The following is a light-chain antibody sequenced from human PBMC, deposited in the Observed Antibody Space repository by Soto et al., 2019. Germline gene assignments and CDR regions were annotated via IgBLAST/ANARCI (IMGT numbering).Light chain of an antibody. CDR2: DAS. Sequence: EILMTQSPATLSVSPGETATLSCRASQSVSTKLAWYQQKPGQAPRLLIYDASSRATGIPDRFSGGGSGTDFTLTISRLEPEDFAVYYCQQYGSSPRTFGQGTKVDIK. CDR1: QSVSTK. CDR3: QQYGSSPRT. J-gene: IGKJ1*01. V-gene: IGKV3-20*01.